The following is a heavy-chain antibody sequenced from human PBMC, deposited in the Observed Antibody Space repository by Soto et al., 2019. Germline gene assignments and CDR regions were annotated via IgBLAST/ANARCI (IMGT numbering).Heavy chain of an antibody. Sequence: EVQLVESGGGLVQPGGSLRLSCAGSGFRFSGYWMTWVRQPPGKGLEWVASVNQDGTQKFYVDSVKGRFTISRDNAKNSLFLQMISLRAEDTAVYYCARWESSDWYLGIWGQGTLVTVSS. CDR2: VNQDGTQK. CDR3: ARWESSDWYLGI. V-gene: IGHV3-7*03. CDR1: GFRFSGYW. D-gene: IGHD6-19*01. J-gene: IGHJ4*02.